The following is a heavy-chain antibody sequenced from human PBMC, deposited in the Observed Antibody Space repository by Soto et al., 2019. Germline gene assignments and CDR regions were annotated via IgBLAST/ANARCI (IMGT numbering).Heavy chain of an antibody. J-gene: IGHJ4*02. V-gene: IGHV5-51*01. CDR3: AKRGVDGGNSYYFDY. CDR2: IYPGDSDT. D-gene: IGHD2-21*02. CDR1: GYSFTSYW. Sequence: PGESLKISCKGSGYSFTSYWIGWVRQMPGKGLEWMGIIYPGDSDTGYSPSFQGQVTISADKSINTAYLQWSSLKASDTAMYYCAKRGVDGGNSYYFDYWGQGTLVTVSS.